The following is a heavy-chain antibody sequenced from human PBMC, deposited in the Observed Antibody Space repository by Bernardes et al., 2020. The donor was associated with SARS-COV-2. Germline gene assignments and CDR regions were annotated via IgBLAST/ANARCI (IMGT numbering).Heavy chain of an antibody. CDR2: INEDGSVT. J-gene: IGHJ4*02. D-gene: IGHD6-13*01. CDR3: ARRMYSSNSYCFDY. CDR1: GFSLSRHW. Sequence: GGSLRLSCVASGFSLSRHWMHWVRQAPGKGLVWVARINEDGSVTSTADAVKGRFTISRDNAKNTLYLQMNSLRVDDTAVYYCARRMYSSNSYCFDYWGQGTLVTVSS. V-gene: IGHV3-74*01.